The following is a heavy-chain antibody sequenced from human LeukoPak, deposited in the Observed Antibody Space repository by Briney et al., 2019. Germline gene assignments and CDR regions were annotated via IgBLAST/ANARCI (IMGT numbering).Heavy chain of an antibody. V-gene: IGHV3-30*18. CDR2: ISYDGSNK. Sequence: GGSLRLSCAASGFTFSSYAMNWVRQAPGKGLEWVAVISYDGSNKYYADSVKGRFTISRDNSKNTLYLQMNSLRAEDTAVYYCANQLPDRYSSGYYYYGMDVWGQGTTVTVSS. CDR3: ANQLPDRYSSGYYYYGMDV. CDR1: GFTFSSYA. D-gene: IGHD6-19*01. J-gene: IGHJ6*02.